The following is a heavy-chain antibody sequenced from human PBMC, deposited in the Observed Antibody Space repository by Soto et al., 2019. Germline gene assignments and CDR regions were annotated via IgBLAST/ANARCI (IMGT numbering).Heavy chain of an antibody. CDR2: ISYDGSNK. CDR3: AKAHLLGYCISTSCYSGEYFQH. CDR1: GFTFSSYG. J-gene: IGHJ1*01. D-gene: IGHD2-2*01. V-gene: IGHV3-30*18. Sequence: GGSLRLSCAASGFTFSSYGMHWVRQAPGKGLEWVAVISYDGSNKYYADSVKGRFTISRDNSKNTLYLQMNSLRAEDTAVYYCAKAHLLGYCISTSCYSGEYFQHWGQGTLVTVSS.